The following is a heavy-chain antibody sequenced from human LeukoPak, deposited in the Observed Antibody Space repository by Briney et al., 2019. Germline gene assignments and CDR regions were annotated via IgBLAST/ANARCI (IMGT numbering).Heavy chain of an antibody. CDR1: GYTFTSYD. CDR2: MNPNSVNT. Sequence: ASVKVSCKASGYTFTSYDINWVRQATGQGLEWMGWMNPNSVNTGYAQKFQGRVTMTRNTTISTAYMELSSLRSQDTAVYYCARGEYPNGWYYWGQGTMVTVSS. J-gene: IGHJ4*02. CDR3: ARGEYPNGWYY. V-gene: IGHV1-8*01. D-gene: IGHD2-15*01.